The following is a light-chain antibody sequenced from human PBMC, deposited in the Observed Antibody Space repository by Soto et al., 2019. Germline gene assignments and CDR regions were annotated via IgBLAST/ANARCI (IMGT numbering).Light chain of an antibody. J-gene: IGLJ2*01. CDR2: EVD. CDR3: SSYAGSNLVL. V-gene: IGLV2-8*01. Sequence: QSALTQPPSASGSPGQSVTISCTGTSSDVGGYNYVSWYQKHPGKAPKLMIFEVDRRPSGVPDRFSGSKSGNTASLTVSGLQAEDESDYYRSSYAGSNLVLFGGGTKLTVL. CDR1: SSDVGGYNY.